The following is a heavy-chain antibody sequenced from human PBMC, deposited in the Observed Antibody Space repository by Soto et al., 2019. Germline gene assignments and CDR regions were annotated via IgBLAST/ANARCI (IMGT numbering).Heavy chain of an antibody. CDR1: GGTFSSYT. Sequence: QVQLVQSGAEVKKPGSSVKVSCKASGGTFSSYTISWVRQAPGQGLDWMGRIIPILGIANYAQKFQGRVTITADKSTSTAYMELSSLRSEDTAVYYCAKPTVTTSFAFDIWGQGTMVTVSS. V-gene: IGHV1-69*02. D-gene: IGHD4-17*01. CDR2: IIPILGIA. CDR3: AKPTVTTSFAFDI. J-gene: IGHJ3*02.